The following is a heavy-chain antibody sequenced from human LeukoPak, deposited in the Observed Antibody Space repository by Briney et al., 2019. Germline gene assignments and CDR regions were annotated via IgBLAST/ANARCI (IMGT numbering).Heavy chain of an antibody. CDR3: ARVPDWTYVPDY. Sequence: SETLSLTCTVSGDSIRSYYWNWIRQPPGKGLEWIGYISGSTNYNPSLKSRVTISVDTSKNQFSLKLSSVTAADTAVYYCARVPDWTYVPDYWGQGTLVTVSS. J-gene: IGHJ4*02. V-gene: IGHV4-59*01. D-gene: IGHD3-16*01. CDR1: GDSIRSYY. CDR2: ISGST.